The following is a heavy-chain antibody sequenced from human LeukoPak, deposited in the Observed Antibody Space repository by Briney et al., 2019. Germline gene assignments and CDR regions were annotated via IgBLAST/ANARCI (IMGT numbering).Heavy chain of an antibody. CDR1: GGSISSYY. Sequence: SETLSLTCTVSGGSISSYYWSWIRQPLGKGLEWIGYIYYSGSTNYNPSLKSRVTISVDTSKNQFSLKLSSVTAADTAVYYCAGDRYNWNDSYCYYGMDVWGQGTTVTVSS. J-gene: IGHJ6*02. D-gene: IGHD1-20*01. CDR3: AGDRYNWNDSYCYYGMDV. V-gene: IGHV4-59*01. CDR2: IYYSGST.